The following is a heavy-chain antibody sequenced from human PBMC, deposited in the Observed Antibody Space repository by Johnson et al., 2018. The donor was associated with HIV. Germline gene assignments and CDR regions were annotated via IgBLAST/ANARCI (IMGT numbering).Heavy chain of an antibody. CDR3: AKTNGYLDAFDI. D-gene: IGHD5-24*01. Sequence: QVQLVESGGGVVQPGRSLRLSCAASGFIFSNFGMHWVRQAPGKGLEWVAVISYDGSNKYYADSVKGRFTISRDNSKNTLYLQMNSLRAEDTAVYYCAKTNGYLDAFDIWGQGTMVTVSS. CDR1: GFIFSNFG. V-gene: IGHV3-30*18. CDR2: ISYDGSNK. J-gene: IGHJ3*02.